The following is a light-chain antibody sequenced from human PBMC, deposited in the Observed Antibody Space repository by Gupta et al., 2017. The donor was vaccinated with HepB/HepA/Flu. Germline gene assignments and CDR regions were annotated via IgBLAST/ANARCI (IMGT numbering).Light chain of an antibody. CDR3: ATWDDGLSGVV. Sequence: QPVLPQPPSASGTPGQGVPISCSGSSSNIGGNYVHWYQHLPGTAPRLLIYRNSQRPSGLPDRFSASKSGTSASLAISGLRSEDEADYYCATWDDGLSGVVFGGGTKLTVL. V-gene: IGLV1-47*01. CDR1: SSNIGGNY. J-gene: IGLJ2*01. CDR2: RNS.